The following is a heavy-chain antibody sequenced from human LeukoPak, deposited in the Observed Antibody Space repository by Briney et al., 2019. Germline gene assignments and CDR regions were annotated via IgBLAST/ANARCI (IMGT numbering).Heavy chain of an antibody. CDR1: GYTLTSYG. D-gene: IGHD4-17*01. CDR3: AREDYGDYGSYYGMDV. Sequence: ASVKDSCKASGYTLTSYGISWVRQSPGQGLEWMGWISAYNGNTNYAQKLQGRVAMTTDTSTSTAYMELRSLRSDDTAVYYCAREDYGDYGSYYGMDVWGQGTTVTVSS. J-gene: IGHJ6*02. CDR2: ISAYNGNT. V-gene: IGHV1-18*01.